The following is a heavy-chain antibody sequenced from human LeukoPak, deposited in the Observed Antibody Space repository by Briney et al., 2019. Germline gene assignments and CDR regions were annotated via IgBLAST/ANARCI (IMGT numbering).Heavy chain of an antibody. CDR3: AELGITMIGGV. D-gene: IGHD3-10*02. J-gene: IGHJ6*04. V-gene: IGHV3-7*01. CDR1: GFRFNTYW. CDR2: IKQDGNEK. Sequence: GGSLRLSCAASGFRFNTYWMSWVRQAPGKGLEWVANIKQDGNEKYYADSVKGRFTISRDNAKNSLYLQMNSLRAEDTAVYYCAELGITMIGGVWGKGTTVTISS.